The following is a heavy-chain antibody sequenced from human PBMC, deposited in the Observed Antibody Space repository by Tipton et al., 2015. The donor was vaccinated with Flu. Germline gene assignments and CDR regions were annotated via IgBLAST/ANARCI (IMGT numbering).Heavy chain of an antibody. V-gene: IGHV4-34*01. D-gene: IGHD2-15*01. Sequence: LRLSCAVYGGSFSGYYWSWIRQPPGKGLEWIGEINHSGSTYYNPSLKSRVTISVDTSKNQFSLKLSSVTAADTAVYYCARGSVVDAFDIWGQGTMVTVSS. CDR2: INHSGST. CDR1: GGSFSGYY. J-gene: IGHJ3*02. CDR3: ARGSVVDAFDI.